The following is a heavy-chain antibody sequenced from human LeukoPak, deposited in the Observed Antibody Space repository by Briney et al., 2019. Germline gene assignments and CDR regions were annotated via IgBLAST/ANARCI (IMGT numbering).Heavy chain of an antibody. CDR1: GFTFGTYP. CDR2: ISSSSGFI. V-gene: IGHV3-21*01. J-gene: IGHJ4*02. D-gene: IGHD5-18*01. Sequence: GGSLRLSCAASGFTFGTYPMNWVRQAPGKGLEWVSSISSSSGFIYYAYSVKGRFTISRDNARNSLYLQMNSLRAEDTAVYYCARAAPPGSLDTTSSDYWGQGTLVTVSS. CDR3: ARAAPPGSLDTTSSDY.